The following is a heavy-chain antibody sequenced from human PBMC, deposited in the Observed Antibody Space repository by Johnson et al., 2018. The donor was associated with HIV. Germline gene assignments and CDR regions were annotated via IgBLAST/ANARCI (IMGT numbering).Heavy chain of an antibody. D-gene: IGHD6-19*01. CDR1: GFTFRSYA. CDR3: ARDRAVAGTHHEAFDI. J-gene: IGHJ3*02. Sequence: MLLVESGGGLVQPGRSLRLSCAASGFTFRSYAMHWVRQAPGKGLEWVANIKQAGSEKYYVDSVKGRFTISRANSKNTLYLQLNSLGAEDTAVYYCARDRAVAGTHHEAFDIWGQGTMVTVCS. V-gene: IGHV3-7*01. CDR2: IKQAGSEK.